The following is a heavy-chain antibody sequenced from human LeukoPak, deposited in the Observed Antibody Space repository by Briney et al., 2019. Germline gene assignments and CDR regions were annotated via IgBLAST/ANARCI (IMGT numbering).Heavy chain of an antibody. CDR3: ARGSRFDY. CDR2: ISSSGSPI. CDR1: GFKFTSYS. Sequence: GGSLRLSCAASGFKFTSYSMNWVRQAPGKGLEWISYISSSGSPIYYADSVKGRFTISRDNAKMSSDLQMTNLTAEDTAVYFCARGSRFDYWGQGAPVTVSS. J-gene: IGHJ4*02. V-gene: IGHV3-48*04.